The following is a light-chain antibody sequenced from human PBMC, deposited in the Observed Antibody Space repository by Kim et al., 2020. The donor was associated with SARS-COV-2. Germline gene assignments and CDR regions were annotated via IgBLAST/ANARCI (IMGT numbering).Light chain of an antibody. CDR2: WAS. CDR3: QQYYSTPLT. J-gene: IGKJ4*01. CDR1: QSVLSSSNNENY. V-gene: IGKV4-1*01. Sequence: DIVMTQSPDSLAVSLGERATINCKSSQSVLSSSNNENYLAWYQQKPGQPPKLLIYWASTREFGVPDRFSGSGSGTDFTLTISSLQAEDVAVYYCQQYYSTPLTFGGGTKVDIK.